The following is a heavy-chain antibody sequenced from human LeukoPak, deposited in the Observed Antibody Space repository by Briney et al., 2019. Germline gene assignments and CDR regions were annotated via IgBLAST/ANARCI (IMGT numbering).Heavy chain of an antibody. CDR3: ARRDYHGSSAFLDY. V-gene: IGHV1-46*01. CDR2: INLSDDST. Sequence: ASVKVSCKASGYTFTSYYIHWVRQAPGQGLEWMGIINLSDDSTTYAQQFPGRVTMTRDTSSSTVYMELSSLRSEDTAVYYCARRDYHGSSAFLDYWGQGTLVTVSS. J-gene: IGHJ4*02. D-gene: IGHD3-22*01. CDR1: GYTFTSYY.